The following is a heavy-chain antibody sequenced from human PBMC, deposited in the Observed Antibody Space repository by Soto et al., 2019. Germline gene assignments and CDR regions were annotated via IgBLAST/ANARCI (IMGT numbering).Heavy chain of an antibody. CDR1: GDSLSSYY. D-gene: IGHD1-1*01. V-gene: IGHV4-59*01. Sequence: SETLSLTCTVSGDSLSSYYWSWIRQPPGKGLEWIGYIYYSGSTNYNPSLESRVTIFLDTSKNQVSLKVSSLTAADTAVYFCARGRLEGRVQYSFYSCGMDVWCQATTVTVSS. CDR3: ARGRLEGRVQYSFYSCGMDV. J-gene: IGHJ6*02. CDR2: IYYSGST.